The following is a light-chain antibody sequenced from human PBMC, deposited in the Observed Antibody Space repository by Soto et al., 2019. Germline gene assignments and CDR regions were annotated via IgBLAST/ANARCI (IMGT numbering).Light chain of an antibody. CDR3: QQRSNWPP. V-gene: IGKV3-11*01. CDR1: QSVSIL. Sequence: EIVMTQSPATLSVSPGERATLSCRASQSVSILLAWYQQRPGQAPRLLIHGATTRATGIPARFSGSGTDFTLTISSLEPEDFAVYYCQQRSNWPPFGQGTRLEIK. J-gene: IGKJ5*01. CDR2: GAT.